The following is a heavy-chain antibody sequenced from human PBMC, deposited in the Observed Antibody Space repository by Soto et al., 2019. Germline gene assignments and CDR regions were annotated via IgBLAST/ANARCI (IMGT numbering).Heavy chain of an antibody. CDR3: ARDSCSGGSCYSES. V-gene: IGHV1-18*01. CDR2: ISANNDNT. D-gene: IGHD2-15*01. CDR1: GGTFSSYA. J-gene: IGHJ4*02. Sequence: ASVKVSCKASGGTFSSYAISWVRQAPGQGLEWMGWISANNDNTNYAQKLQGRVTMTTDTSTSTAYMELRSLRSDDTAVYYCARDSCSGGSCYSESWGQGTLVTVSS.